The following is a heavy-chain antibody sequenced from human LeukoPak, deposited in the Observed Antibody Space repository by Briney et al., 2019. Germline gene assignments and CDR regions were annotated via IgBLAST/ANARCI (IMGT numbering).Heavy chain of an antibody. D-gene: IGHD1-26*01. Sequence: ASVKLSCKASGYTFTSYGISWVRQAPGQGLEWMGWISAYNGNTNYAQKLQGRVTMTTDTSTSTAYMELRSLRSDDTAVYYCARVGATYYYYYGMDVWGQGTTVTVSS. J-gene: IGHJ6*02. CDR1: GYTFTSYG. V-gene: IGHV1-18*01. CDR3: ARVGATYYYYYGMDV. CDR2: ISAYNGNT.